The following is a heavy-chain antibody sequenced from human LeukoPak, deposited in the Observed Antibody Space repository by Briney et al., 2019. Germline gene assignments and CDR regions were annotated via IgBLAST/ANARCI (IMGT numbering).Heavy chain of an antibody. CDR2: IKQDGSEK. CDR1: GFTFSRDG. J-gene: IGHJ4*02. V-gene: IGHV3-7*04. D-gene: IGHD6-13*01. Sequence: GGSLRLSCAASGFTFSRDGMHWVRQAPGKGLEWVANIKQDGSEKYYVDSVKGRFTISRDNAKNSLYLQMNSLRAEDTAVYYCARGGLAADYWGQGTLVTVSS. CDR3: ARGGLAADY.